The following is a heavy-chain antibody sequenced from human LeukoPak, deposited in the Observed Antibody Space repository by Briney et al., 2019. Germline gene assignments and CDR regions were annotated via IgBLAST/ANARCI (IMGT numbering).Heavy chain of an antibody. J-gene: IGHJ4*02. Sequence: GGSLRLSCAASGFTLGTYWLSWVRQAPGKGLEWVANINQDGSEKYYVDSVRGRFTISRDNAKKSLYLQMNSLRAEDMAVYYCARSRPLHDWGQGTLVTVSS. CDR1: GFTLGTYW. D-gene: IGHD4-11*01. CDR3: ARSRPLHD. CDR2: INQDGSEK. V-gene: IGHV3-7*03.